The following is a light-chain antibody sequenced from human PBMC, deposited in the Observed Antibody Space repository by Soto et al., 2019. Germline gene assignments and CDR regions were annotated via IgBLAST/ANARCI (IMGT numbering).Light chain of an antibody. V-gene: IGLV2-14*01. Sequence: QSALTQPASVSGSPGQSITISCTATSSDVGGYNYVSWYQQHPGKAPKLMIFEVSSRPSGVSYRFSGSKSGNTASLTISGLQAEDEADYYCSSYTSSSTLYVFGSGTKVTVL. CDR3: SSYTSSSTLYV. J-gene: IGLJ1*01. CDR1: SSDVGGYNY. CDR2: EVS.